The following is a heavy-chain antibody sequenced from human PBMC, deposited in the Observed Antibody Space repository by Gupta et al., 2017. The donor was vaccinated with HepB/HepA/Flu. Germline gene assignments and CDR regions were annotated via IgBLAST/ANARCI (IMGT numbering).Heavy chain of an antibody. D-gene: IGHD6-6*01. V-gene: IGHV3-21*01. CDR1: GFTFTTYG. Sequence: EVQVVESGGGLVKPGGSLRLSCAVPGFTFTTYGMTWVRQAPGKGLHWVSSISSRSDTYYADSVKGRFTISRDNAKNSLYLQMNSLRAEDTAVYYCARGGGSSDPWGLGTLVTVSS. CDR3: ARGGGSSDP. J-gene: IGHJ5*02. CDR2: ISSRSDT.